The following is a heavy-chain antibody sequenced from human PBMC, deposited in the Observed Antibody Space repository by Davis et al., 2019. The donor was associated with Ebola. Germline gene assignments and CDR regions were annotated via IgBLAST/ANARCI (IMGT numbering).Heavy chain of an antibody. D-gene: IGHD1-26*01. CDR2: INHRGYT. CDR1: SGSFKGYY. J-gene: IGHJ4*02. Sequence: SETLSLTCAVYSGSFKGYYWSWIRQPPGKGLEWIGEINHRGYTNYNPSLKSRVTISVDTSKNQFSLKVNSVTAADTAVYYCARFYSGNYFDYWGQGTLVTVSS. V-gene: IGHV4-34*01. CDR3: ARFYSGNYFDY.